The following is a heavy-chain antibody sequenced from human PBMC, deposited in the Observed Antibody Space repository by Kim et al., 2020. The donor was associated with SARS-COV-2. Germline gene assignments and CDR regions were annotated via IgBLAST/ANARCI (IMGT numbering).Heavy chain of an antibody. Sequence: NPSHKSRVTISLDTYKNQIALKLSSVTAADTAVYYCAREELPYAYGMDVWGQGTTVTVSS. D-gene: IGHD1-26*01. V-gene: IGHV4-59*01. J-gene: IGHJ6*02. CDR3: AREELPYAYGMDV.